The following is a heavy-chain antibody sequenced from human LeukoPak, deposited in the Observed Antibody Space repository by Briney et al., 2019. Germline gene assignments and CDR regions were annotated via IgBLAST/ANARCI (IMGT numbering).Heavy chain of an antibody. CDR3: ARVTGYMTEDYFDY. Sequence: PSETLSLTCTVAGGSMSSYYWNWIRQPPGKGLEWIGYIYYSGSTNYNPSLKSRVTISVDTSKNQFSLKLRSVTAADTAVYYCARVTGYMTEDYFDYWGQGTLVTVSS. CDR1: GGSMSSYY. V-gene: IGHV4-59*01. J-gene: IGHJ4*02. D-gene: IGHD6-13*01. CDR2: IYYSGST.